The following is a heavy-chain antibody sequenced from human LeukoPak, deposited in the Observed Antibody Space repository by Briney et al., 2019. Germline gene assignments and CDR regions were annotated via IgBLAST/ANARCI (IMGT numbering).Heavy chain of an antibody. V-gene: IGHV1-69*06. CDR2: IIPIFGTA. J-gene: IGHJ5*02. CDR1: GGTFSSYA. Sequence: ASVKVSCKASGGTFSSYAISWVRQAPGQGLEWMGGIIPIFGTANYAQKFQGRVTITADKSTSTAYMELSSLRSEDTAVYYCARDVGDSWSTNWFDPWGQGTLVTVSS. D-gene: IGHD6-13*01. CDR3: ARDVGDSWSTNWFDP.